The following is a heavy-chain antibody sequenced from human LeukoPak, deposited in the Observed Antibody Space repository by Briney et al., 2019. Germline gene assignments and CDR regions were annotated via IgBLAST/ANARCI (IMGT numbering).Heavy chain of an antibody. CDR1: GGSFSGYN. D-gene: IGHD2-2*01. J-gene: IGHJ2*01. CDR2: ITRYGIA. V-gene: IGHV4-34*01. CDR3: ARLDQLIHGYWYFDV. Sequence: SETLSLTCAVYGGSFSGYNWSWLRQPPEKGLEWIGEITRYGIAQYNPSLKSRVTMSLDTSNNQFSLTLSSVTAADTAVYYCARLDQLIHGYWYFDVWGRGTLVAVSS.